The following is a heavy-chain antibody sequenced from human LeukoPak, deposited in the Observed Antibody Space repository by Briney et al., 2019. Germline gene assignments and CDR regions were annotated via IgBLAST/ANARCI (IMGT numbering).Heavy chain of an antibody. J-gene: IGHJ4*02. CDR3: TKDRGSGSYYDY. Sequence: GSLRLSCAASGFTLSSYAMSWVRQAPGKGLEWVSGISDGGGSTYHADSVKGRFTIFRDNSKNTLYLQMNSLRAEDSAVYYCTKDRGSGSYYDYWGQGTLVTVSS. CDR2: ISDGGGST. V-gene: IGHV3-23*01. D-gene: IGHD3-10*01. CDR1: GFTLSSYA.